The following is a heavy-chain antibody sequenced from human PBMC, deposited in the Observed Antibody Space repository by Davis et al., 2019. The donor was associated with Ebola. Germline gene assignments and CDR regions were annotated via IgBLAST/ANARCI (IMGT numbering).Heavy chain of an antibody. CDR1: GGSFSGYY. CDR2: INHSGST. CDR3: ARGSEVMVFYYYGMDV. J-gene: IGHJ6*02. D-gene: IGHD2-8*01. Sequence: SETLSLTCAVYGGSFSGYYWSWIRQPPGKGLEWIGEINHSGSTNYNPSLKSRVTISVDTSKNQFSLKLSSVTAADTAVYYCARGSEVMVFYYYGMDVWGQGTTVTVSS. V-gene: IGHV4-34*01.